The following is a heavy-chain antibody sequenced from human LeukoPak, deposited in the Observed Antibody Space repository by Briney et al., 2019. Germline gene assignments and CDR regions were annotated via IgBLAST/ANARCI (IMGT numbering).Heavy chain of an antibody. CDR3: ARGVYGDLGGYWFDP. J-gene: IGHJ5*02. CDR2: IYSGGST. Sequence: PGGSLRLSCAASGFTVSSNYMSWVRQAPGGGVEWVSVIYSGGSTYYVDSVKGRFTISRDNSKNTLYLQMNSLRAEDTAVYYCARGVYGDLGGYWFDPWGQGTLVTVSS. D-gene: IGHD4-17*01. V-gene: IGHV3-53*01. CDR1: GFTVSSNY.